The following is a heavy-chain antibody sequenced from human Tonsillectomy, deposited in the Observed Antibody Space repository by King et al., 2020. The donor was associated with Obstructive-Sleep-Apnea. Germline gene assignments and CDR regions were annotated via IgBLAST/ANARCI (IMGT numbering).Heavy chain of an antibody. V-gene: IGHV3-9*01. CDR2: IRGNSGNI. Sequence: VQLVESGGGLVQPGRSLRLSCAASGFNLDDYAMHWVRQVPGKGLEWVSGIRGNSGNIGYADAVQGRFTITRDNAKNSLYLQMNSLRAEDTALYYCAKDMGFDTGGGFDYWGQGALVTVFS. CDR1: GFNLDDYA. CDR3: AKDMGFDTGGGFDY. D-gene: IGHD1-26*01. J-gene: IGHJ4*02.